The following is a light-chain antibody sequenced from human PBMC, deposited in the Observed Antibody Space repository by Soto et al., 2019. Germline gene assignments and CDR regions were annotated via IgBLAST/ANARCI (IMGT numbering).Light chain of an antibody. V-gene: IGKV3-15*01. J-gene: IGKJ1*01. CDR2: GAS. CDR3: QQYNNWPT. CDR1: QSVSSN. Sequence: EIVMTQSPATLSVSPGERATLSCRASQSVSSNLAWYQQKPGQAPRLLIYGASTRATGIPARFSGSRSGTEFTLTISSLQSEDFAFYYCQQYNNWPTFGQGTQVVIK.